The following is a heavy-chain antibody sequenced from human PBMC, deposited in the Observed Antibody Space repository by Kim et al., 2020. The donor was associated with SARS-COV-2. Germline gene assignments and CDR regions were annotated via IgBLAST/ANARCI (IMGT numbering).Heavy chain of an antibody. CDR3: ARDGPLGGSSWYAAEY. CDR1: GFTFSGYS. J-gene: IGHJ4*02. Sequence: GVSLRLSCAASGFTFSGYSMNWVRQAPGKGLEWISYISGSSGAIYYADSVKGRFTISRDNAKNSLYLQMNSLRDEDTAVYYCARDGPLGGSSWYAAEYWGQGTLVTVSS. D-gene: IGHD6-13*01. V-gene: IGHV3-48*02. CDR2: ISGSSGAI.